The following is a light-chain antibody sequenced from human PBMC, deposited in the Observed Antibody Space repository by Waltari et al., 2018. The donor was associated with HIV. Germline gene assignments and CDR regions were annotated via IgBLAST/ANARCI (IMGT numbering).Light chain of an antibody. V-gene: IGKV4-1*01. Sequence: DIVMTQSPDSLAVSLGERATINCQSSQSVLYSSNNKNYLAWYQQKPGQPPKLLIYWASTRESGVPDRFSGSGSGTDFTLTISSLQAEDVAVYYCQQYYSTPHFGGGTKVEIK. CDR2: WAS. J-gene: IGKJ4*01. CDR1: QSVLYSSNNKNY. CDR3: QQYYSTPH.